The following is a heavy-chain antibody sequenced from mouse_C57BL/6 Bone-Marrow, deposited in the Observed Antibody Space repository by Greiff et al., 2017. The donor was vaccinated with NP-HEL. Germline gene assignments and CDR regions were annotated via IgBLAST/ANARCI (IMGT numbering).Heavy chain of an antibody. Sequence: VQLQQPGAEFVKPGASVKMSCTASGYTFTSYWITWVKQRPGQGLEWIGAIYAGSGSTYYNEKLKSNATLTVDTSSSTAYMQLSSLTSEDSAVYDCARDYVYFDVWGTGTTVTVSA. J-gene: IGHJ1*03. V-gene: IGHV1-55*01. CDR3: ARDYVYFDV. CDR2: IYAGSGST. CDR1: GYTFTSYW. D-gene: IGHD1-1*02.